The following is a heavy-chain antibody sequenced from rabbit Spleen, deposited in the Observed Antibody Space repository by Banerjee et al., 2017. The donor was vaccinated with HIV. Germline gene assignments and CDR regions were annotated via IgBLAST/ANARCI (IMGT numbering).Heavy chain of an antibody. CDR1: GFSFSSNDY. CDR2: INIVTGKS. D-gene: IGHD8-1*01. Sequence: QSLEESGGGLVQPEGSLTLTCKASGFSFSSNDYMCWVRQAPGKGLEWIACINIVTGKSVYASWAKGRFTMSRTSSTTVTLQMTSLTAADTATYFCARDSGTSFSSYGMDLWGQGTLVTVS. V-gene: IGHV1S40*01. J-gene: IGHJ6*01. CDR3: ARDSGTSFSSYGMDL.